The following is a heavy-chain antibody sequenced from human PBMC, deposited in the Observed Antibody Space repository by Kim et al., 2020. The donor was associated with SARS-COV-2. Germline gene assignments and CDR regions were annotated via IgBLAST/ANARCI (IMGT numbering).Heavy chain of an antibody. Sequence: GGSLRLSCAASGFTFSSYWMSWVRQAPGKGLEWVAKIKHDGSQRYYVDSVKGRFTISRDNAKNSLYLQMNSLRVEDTAVYYCARGDNSGYFYFDYWGQGTLVTVSS. CDR1: GFTFSSYW. CDR3: ARGDNSGYFYFDY. CDR2: IKHDGSQR. J-gene: IGHJ4*02. D-gene: IGHD3-22*01. V-gene: IGHV3-7*01.